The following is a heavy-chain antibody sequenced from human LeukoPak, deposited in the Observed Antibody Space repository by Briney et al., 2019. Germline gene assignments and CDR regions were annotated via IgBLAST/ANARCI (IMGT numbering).Heavy chain of an antibody. CDR3: ARATTRRAGGDCYSH. Sequence: SETLSLTCAVYGGSFSGYYRSWIRQPPGKGLEWIGEINHSGSTNYNPSLKSRVTISVDTSKNQFSLKLSSVTAADTAVYYCARATTRRAGGDCYSHWGQGTLVTVSS. J-gene: IGHJ4*02. D-gene: IGHD2-21*02. V-gene: IGHV4-34*01. CDR1: GGSFSGYY. CDR2: INHSGST.